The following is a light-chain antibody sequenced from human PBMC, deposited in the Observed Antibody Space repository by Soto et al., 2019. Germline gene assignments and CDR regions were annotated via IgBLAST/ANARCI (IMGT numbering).Light chain of an antibody. CDR2: GAS. Sequence: EIVLTQSPGTLSLSPGERATLSCRASQSVSSSYLAWYQQKPGQAPRLLIYGASGRATGIPDRFSGSGSGTDFTLTISRLEPEDFAVYYCQQYGRSLKWTLGQGTKVDIK. CDR1: QSVSSSY. CDR3: QQYGRSLKWT. J-gene: IGKJ1*01. V-gene: IGKV3-20*01.